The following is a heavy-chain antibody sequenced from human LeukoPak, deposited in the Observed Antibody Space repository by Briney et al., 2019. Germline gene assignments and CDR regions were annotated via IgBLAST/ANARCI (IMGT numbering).Heavy chain of an antibody. CDR2: INPSGGST. J-gene: IGHJ6*02. D-gene: IGHD3-10*01. V-gene: IGHV1-46*01. CDR1: GYTFTSYY. Sequence: GASVKVSCKASGYTFTSYYMHWVRQAPGQGLEWMGIINPSGGSTSNAQKFQGRVTMTRDTSTSTVYMELSSLRSEDTAVYYCARDEDGGRWFGELFCGVPYYYYGMDVWGQGTTVTVSS. CDR3: ARDEDGGRWFGELFCGVPYYYYGMDV.